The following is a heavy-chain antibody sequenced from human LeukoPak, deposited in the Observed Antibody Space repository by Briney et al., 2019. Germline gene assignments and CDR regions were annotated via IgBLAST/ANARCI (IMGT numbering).Heavy chain of an antibody. Sequence: GGSLRLSCAASGFTFSIYAMSWVRQAPGKGLECVSAISGSGGRTYYADSVKGRFTISRDNSKNTLYLQMNSLRAEDTAVYYCANQDRDYYYGMDVWGQGTTVTVSS. CDR2: ISGSGGRT. D-gene: IGHD1-14*01. CDR1: GFTFSIYA. V-gene: IGHV3-23*01. J-gene: IGHJ6*02. CDR3: ANQDRDYYYGMDV.